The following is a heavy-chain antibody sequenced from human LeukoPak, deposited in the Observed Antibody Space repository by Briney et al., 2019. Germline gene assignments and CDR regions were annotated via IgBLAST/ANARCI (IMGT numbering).Heavy chain of an antibody. CDR1: GGSISSNY. Sequence: ETLSLTCTVSGGSISSNYWSWVRQAPGKGLEWVSVIYSGGSTYYADSVKGRFTISRDNSKNTLYLQMNSLRAEDTAVYYCAIHSGRHGGYWGQGTLVTVSS. CDR3: AIHSGRHGGY. D-gene: IGHD1-26*01. CDR2: IYSGGST. V-gene: IGHV3-53*01. J-gene: IGHJ4*02.